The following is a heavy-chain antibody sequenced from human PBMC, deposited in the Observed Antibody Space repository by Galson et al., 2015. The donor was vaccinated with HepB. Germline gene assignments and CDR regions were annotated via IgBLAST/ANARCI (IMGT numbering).Heavy chain of an antibody. Sequence: FLRLSCAASGFTFSSYAMSWVRQAPGKGLEWVSAISGSGGSTYYADSVKGRFTISRDNSKNTLYLQMNSLRAEDTAVYYCAKAAGVVTAMGYFDYWGQGTLVTVSS. CDR1: GFTFSSYA. CDR3: AKAAGVVTAMGYFDY. CDR2: ISGSGGST. V-gene: IGHV3-23*01. D-gene: IGHD2-21*02. J-gene: IGHJ4*02.